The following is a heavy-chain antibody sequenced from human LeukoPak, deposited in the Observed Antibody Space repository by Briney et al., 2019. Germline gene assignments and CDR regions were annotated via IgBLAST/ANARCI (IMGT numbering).Heavy chain of an antibody. J-gene: IGHJ1*01. CDR2: ISGSGGGT. V-gene: IGHV3-23*01. D-gene: IGHD2-15*01. CDR3: AKDLAAAIAEYFQH. CDR1: GFTFSSYA. Sequence: PGGSLRLSCAASGFTFSSYAMSWVRPAPGKGLEWVSAISGSGGGTSHADSVKGRFTISRDNSKNTLYLQMNSLRAEDTAVYYCAKDLAAAIAEYFQHWGQGTLVTVSS.